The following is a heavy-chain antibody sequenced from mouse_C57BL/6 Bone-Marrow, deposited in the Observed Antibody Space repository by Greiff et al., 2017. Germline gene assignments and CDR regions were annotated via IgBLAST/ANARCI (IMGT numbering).Heavy chain of an antibody. V-gene: IGHV1-54*01. CDR2: INPGSGGT. D-gene: IGHD1-1*01. J-gene: IGHJ2*01. Sequence: QVQLKQSGAELVRPGTSVKVSCKASGYAFTNYLIEWVKQRPGQGLEWIGVINPGSGGTNYNEKFKGKATLTADKSSSTAYMQLSSLTSEDSAVYFCARQGGSSQYYFDDWGKGTTLTVSS. CDR1: GYAFTNYL. CDR3: ARQGGSSQYYFDD.